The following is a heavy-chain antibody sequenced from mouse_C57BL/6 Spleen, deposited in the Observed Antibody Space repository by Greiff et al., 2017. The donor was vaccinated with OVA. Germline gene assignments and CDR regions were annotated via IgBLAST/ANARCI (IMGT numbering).Heavy chain of an antibody. V-gene: IGHV5-17*01. D-gene: IGHD4-1*01. CDR3: ARDTGTGFAY. CDR2: ISSGSSTI. CDR1: GFTFSDYG. J-gene: IGHJ3*01. Sequence: DVHLVESGGGLVKPGGSLKLSCAASGFTFSDYGMHWVRQAPEKGLEWVAYISSGSSTIYYADTVKGRFTISRDNAKNTLFLQMTSLRSEDTAMYYCARDTGTGFAYWGQGTLVTVSA.